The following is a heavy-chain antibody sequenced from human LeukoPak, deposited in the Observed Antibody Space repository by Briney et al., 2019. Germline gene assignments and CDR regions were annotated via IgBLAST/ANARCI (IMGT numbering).Heavy chain of an antibody. CDR3: ASGYCSSTSCHPPFDY. Sequence: ASVKVSCKASGYTFTGYYMHWVRQAPGQGLEWMGWINPNSGGTNYAQKFQGRVAMTRDTSISTAYMELSRLRSDDTAVYYCASGYCSSTSCHPPFDYWGQGTLVTVSS. J-gene: IGHJ4*02. V-gene: IGHV1-2*02. CDR2: INPNSGGT. D-gene: IGHD2-2*01. CDR1: GYTFTGYY.